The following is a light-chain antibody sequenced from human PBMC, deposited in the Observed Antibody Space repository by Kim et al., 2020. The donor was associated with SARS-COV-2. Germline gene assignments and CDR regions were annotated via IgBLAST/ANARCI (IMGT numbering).Light chain of an antibody. J-gene: IGKJ1*01. CDR2: GAS. CDR1: QSVSSSY. Sequence: PGARATLSCRASQSVSSSYLAWYQQKPGQAPRLLIYGASSRATGIPDRFSGSGSGTDFTLTISRLEPEDFAVYYCQQYGSSPGTFGQGTKVDIK. V-gene: IGKV3-20*01. CDR3: QQYGSSPGT.